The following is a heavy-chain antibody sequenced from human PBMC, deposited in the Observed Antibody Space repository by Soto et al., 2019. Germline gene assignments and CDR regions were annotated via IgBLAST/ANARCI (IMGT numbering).Heavy chain of an antibody. Sequence: QVQLVQSGAEVKKPGSSVKVSCKASGGTFSSYAISWVRQAPGQGLEWIGGIIPIFGTANYAQKFQGRVTITADESTSTAYMELSSLRSEDTAVYYCARDQGYCSSTSCVGFDYWGQGTLVTVSS. CDR1: GGTFSSYA. V-gene: IGHV1-69*01. J-gene: IGHJ4*02. CDR2: IIPIFGTA. D-gene: IGHD2-2*01. CDR3: ARDQGYCSSTSCVGFDY.